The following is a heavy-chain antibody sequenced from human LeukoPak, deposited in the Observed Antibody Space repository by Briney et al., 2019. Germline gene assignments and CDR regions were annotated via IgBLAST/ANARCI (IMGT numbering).Heavy chain of an antibody. D-gene: IGHD3-22*01. CDR2: ISWNSGSI. V-gene: IGHV3-9*01. Sequence: GGSLRLSCAASGFTFDDYAMHWVRHAPGKGLEWVSGISWNSGSIGYADSVKGRFTISRDNSKNTLYLQMNSLRAEDTALYYCAKLDYYENNGLPRNYWGQGTLVTVSS. CDR3: AKLDYYENNGLPRNY. J-gene: IGHJ4*02. CDR1: GFTFDDYA.